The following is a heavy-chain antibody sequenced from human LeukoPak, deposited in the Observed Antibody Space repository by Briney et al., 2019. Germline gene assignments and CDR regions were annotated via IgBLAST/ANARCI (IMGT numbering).Heavy chain of an antibody. D-gene: IGHD4-17*01. J-gene: IGHJ6*04. CDR3: ARDHVDYGDYEPYYYYYGMDV. Sequence: GGSLRLSCAASGFTFSSYSMNWVRQAPGKGLERVSSISSSSSYIYYADSVKGRFTISRDNAKNSLYLQMNSLRAEDTAVYYCARDHVDYGDYEPYYYYYGMDVWGKGTTVTVSS. CDR1: GFTFSSYS. CDR2: ISSSSSYI. V-gene: IGHV3-21*01.